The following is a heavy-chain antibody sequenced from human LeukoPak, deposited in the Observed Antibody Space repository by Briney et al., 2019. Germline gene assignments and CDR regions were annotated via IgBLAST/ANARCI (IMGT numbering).Heavy chain of an antibody. CDR3: ARAGSSGSYLG. CDR1: GFTFSSYG. J-gene: IGHJ4*02. V-gene: IGHV3-33*01. D-gene: IGHD1-26*01. Sequence: GGSLRLSCAASGFTFSSYGMHWVRQAPGKGLEWVAVIWYDGSNKYYADSVKGRFTISRDNAKNSLYLQMNSLRAEDTAVYYCARAGSSGSYLGWGQGTLVTVSS. CDR2: IWYDGSNK.